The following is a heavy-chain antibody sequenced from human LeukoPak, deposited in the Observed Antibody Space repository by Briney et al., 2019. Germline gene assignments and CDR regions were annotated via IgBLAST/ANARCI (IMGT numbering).Heavy chain of an antibody. D-gene: IGHD3-16*02. CDR2: IYYSGST. J-gene: IGHJ4*02. Sequence: LRLSCAASGFTFSSYAMSWIRQPPGKGLEWIGYIYYSGSTDYNPSLKSRLTISVDTSKNQLSLKLRSVTAADTAVYYCARGPNYVWGSYRYFDYWGQGTLVTVSS. V-gene: IGHV4-30-4*01. CDR1: GFTFSSYA. CDR3: ARGPNYVWGSYRYFDY.